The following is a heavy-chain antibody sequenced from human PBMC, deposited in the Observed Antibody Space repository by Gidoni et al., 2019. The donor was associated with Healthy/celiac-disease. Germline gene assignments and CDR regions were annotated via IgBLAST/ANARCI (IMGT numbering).Heavy chain of an antibody. CDR3: AKTLGILYYYGMDV. D-gene: IGHD7-27*01. V-gene: IGHV3-23*01. CDR1: GFPFSSDA. CDR2: ISGSGGST. J-gene: IGHJ6*02. Sequence: EVQLLESGGGLVQPGGSLSLSCAASGFPFSSDAMSWVRQAPGKGLEWVSAISGSGGSTYYADAVKGRFTISRDNSKNTLYLQMNSLRAEDTAVYYCAKTLGILYYYGMDVWGQGTTVTVSS.